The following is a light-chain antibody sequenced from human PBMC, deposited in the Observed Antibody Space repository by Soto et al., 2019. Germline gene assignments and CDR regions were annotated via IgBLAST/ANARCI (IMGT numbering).Light chain of an antibody. J-gene: IGLJ1*01. Sequence: QSAPTQPASVSGSPGQSITISCTGTSSDIGANRFVSWYQQYPDRAPKLIIYEVSNRPSEVSVRFSGSKSGNTASLTVSGLRAEDEADYYCIAYTNTGARVFGTGTKLTVL. CDR1: SSDIGANRF. V-gene: IGLV2-14*01. CDR2: EVS. CDR3: IAYTNTGARV.